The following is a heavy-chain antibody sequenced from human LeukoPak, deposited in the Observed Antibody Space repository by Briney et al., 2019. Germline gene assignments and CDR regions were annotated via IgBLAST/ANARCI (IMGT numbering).Heavy chain of an antibody. D-gene: IGHD2-2*01. CDR2: IYYSGST. CDR3: ARVVSQLLIFDY. J-gene: IGHJ4*02. V-gene: IGHV4-31*03. Sequence: SETLSLTCTVSGGSISSGGYYWSWIRQHPGKGLEWIGYIYYSGSTYYNPSLKSRVTISVDTSKNQFSLKLSSVTAADTAVYYRARVVSQLLIFDYWGQGTLVTVSS. CDR1: GGSISSGGYY.